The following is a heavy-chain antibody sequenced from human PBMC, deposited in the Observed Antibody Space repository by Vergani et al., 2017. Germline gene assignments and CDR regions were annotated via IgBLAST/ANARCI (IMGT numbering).Heavy chain of an antibody. CDR3: ARGNRIAARRLNYFDY. V-gene: IGHV4-59*12. D-gene: IGHD6-6*01. J-gene: IGHJ4*02. CDR1: GGPISSYY. CDR2: IYYSGSN. Sequence: QVQLQESGPGLVKPSETLSLTCTVSGGPISSYYWSWIRQPPGKGLEWIGYIYYSGSNNYNPSLKSRVTMSVHTSKNQFSLKLRSVTAADTAVYFCARGNRIAARRLNYFDYWGQGALVTVSS.